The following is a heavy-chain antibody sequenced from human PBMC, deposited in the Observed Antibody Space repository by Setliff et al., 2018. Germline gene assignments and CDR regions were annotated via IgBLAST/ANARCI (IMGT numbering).Heavy chain of an antibody. J-gene: IGHJ4*02. CDR3: ARTTGYRLEGDFDY. CDR2: VNSDGSST. D-gene: IGHD3-16*01. V-gene: IGHV3-74*01. Sequence: PGGSLRLSCAASGFTFVNYWMHRVRQAPGKGLVWVSRVNSDGSSTIYADSVKGRFTISRDNAENTLYLQMNSLRAEDTAIYYCARTTGYRLEGDFDYWGQGTLVTVSS. CDR1: GFTFVNYW.